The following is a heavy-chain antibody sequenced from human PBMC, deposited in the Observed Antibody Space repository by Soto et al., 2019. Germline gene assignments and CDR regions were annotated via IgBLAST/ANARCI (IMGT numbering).Heavy chain of an antibody. V-gene: IGHV4-31*03. CDR3: ARAKKGIAAAENWFDP. CDR2: IYYSGST. J-gene: IGHJ5*02. Sequence: SETLSLTCTVSGGSISSGGYYWSWIRQHPGKGLEWIGYIYYSGSTYYNPSLKGRVTISVDTSKNQFSLKLSSVTAADTAVYYCARAKKGIAAAENWFDPWGQGXLVTVSS. D-gene: IGHD6-13*01. CDR1: GGSISSGGYY.